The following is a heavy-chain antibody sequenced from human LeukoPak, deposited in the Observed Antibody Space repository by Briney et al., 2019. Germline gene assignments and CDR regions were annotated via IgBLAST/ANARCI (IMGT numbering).Heavy chain of an antibody. Sequence: AASVKVSCKASGFTFTNPLVQWVGQARGQRLEWIGWIVVGRGNTNYAQKFQERVTITRDMSTSTAYMELSSLRSEDTAVYYCAAVWDWFGESIRWGMDVWGQGTTVTVSS. CDR2: IVVGRGNT. CDR3: AAVWDWFGESIRWGMDV. J-gene: IGHJ6*02. CDR1: GFTFTNPL. D-gene: IGHD3-10*01. V-gene: IGHV1-58*01.